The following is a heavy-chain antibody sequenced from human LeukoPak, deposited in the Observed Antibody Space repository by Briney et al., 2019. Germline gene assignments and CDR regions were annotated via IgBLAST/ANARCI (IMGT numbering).Heavy chain of an antibody. CDR2: IYYSGST. D-gene: IGHD6-13*01. V-gene: IGHV4-39*07. CDR1: GGSISSSSYY. CDR3: ARDTYSSSGGNGFDY. J-gene: IGHJ4*02. Sequence: SETLSLTCTVSGGSISSSSYYWGWIRQPPGKGLEWIGSIYYSGSTYYNPSLKCRVTISVDTSKNQFSLKLSSVAAADTAVYYCARDTYSSSGGNGFDYWGQGTLVTVSS.